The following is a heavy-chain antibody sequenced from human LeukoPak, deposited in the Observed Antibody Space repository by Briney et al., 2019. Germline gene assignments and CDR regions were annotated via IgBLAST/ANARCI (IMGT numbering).Heavy chain of an antibody. CDR2: ISFDGSNK. CDR1: GFTFSSYA. V-gene: IGHV3-30-3*01. D-gene: IGHD2-2*01. Sequence: GGSLRLFCAASGFTFSSYAMSWVRQAPGKGLEWVSVISFDGSNKYYADSVKGRFTISRDDSKSTLYLQMDSLRPEDTAMYYCARDGPYHDYWGQGTLVTVSS. J-gene: IGHJ4*02. CDR3: ARDGPYHDY.